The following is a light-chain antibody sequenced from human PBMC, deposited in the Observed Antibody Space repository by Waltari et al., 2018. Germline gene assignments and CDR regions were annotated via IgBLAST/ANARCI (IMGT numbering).Light chain of an antibody. J-gene: IGKJ1*01. CDR3: QQYGTSPWT. Sequence: EIVLTQSPGALSLSLGERATLSCRASQSVTSIYLAWYQQKPGQAPRLLIYGVSSRATGIPDRFSGSGSGTDFTLTISRLEPEDFAVYYCQQYGTSPWTFGQGTKVEIK. CDR2: GVS. CDR1: QSVTSIY. V-gene: IGKV3-20*01.